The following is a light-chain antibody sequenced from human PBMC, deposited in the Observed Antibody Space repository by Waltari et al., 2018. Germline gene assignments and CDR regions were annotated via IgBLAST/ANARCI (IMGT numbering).Light chain of an antibody. CDR1: QSVSSN. V-gene: IGKV3-15*01. CDR2: GAS. J-gene: IGKJ2*01. CDR3: QQYTTWPPMYT. Sequence: EIVMTQSPATLSVSPGERATLYCRASQSVSSNLAWYQQKPGQAPRPLNYGASTRATVIPARCSGSGSGTEFTLTISSLQSEDFAVYYCQQYTTWPPMYTFGHAPPLEIQ.